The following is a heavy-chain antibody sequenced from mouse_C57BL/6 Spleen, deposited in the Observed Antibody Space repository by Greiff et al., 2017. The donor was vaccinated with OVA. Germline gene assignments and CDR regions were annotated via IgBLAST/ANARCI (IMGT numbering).Heavy chain of an antibody. D-gene: IGHD2-4*01. Sequence: VKLMESGPGLVQPSQSLSITCTVSGFSLTSYGVHWVRQSPGKGLEWLGVIWRGGSTDYNAAFMSRLSITKDNSKSQVFFKMNSLQADDTAIYYCAKNGDYDTDYAMDYWGQGTSVTVSS. J-gene: IGHJ4*01. CDR2: IWRGGST. CDR3: AKNGDYDTDYAMDY. V-gene: IGHV2-5*01. CDR1: GFSLTSYG.